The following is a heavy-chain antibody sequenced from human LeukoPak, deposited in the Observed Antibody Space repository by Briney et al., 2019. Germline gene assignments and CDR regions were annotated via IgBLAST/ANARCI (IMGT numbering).Heavy chain of an antibody. V-gene: IGHV3-21*01. Sequence: GGSLRLSCAASGFTFSSYSMNWVRQAPGKGLEWVSSISSSSSYIYYADSVKGRFTISRDNAKNSLYLQMNSLRAEDTAVYYCARLKFVSSGGTNSSARTWDYWGQGTLVTVSS. CDR3: ARLKFVSSGGTNSSARTWDY. CDR2: ISSSSSYI. D-gene: IGHD6-25*01. J-gene: IGHJ4*02. CDR1: GFTFSSYS.